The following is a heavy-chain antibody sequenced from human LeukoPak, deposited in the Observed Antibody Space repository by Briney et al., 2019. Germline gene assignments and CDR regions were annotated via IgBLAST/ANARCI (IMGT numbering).Heavy chain of an antibody. CDR2: IIPIFGTA. CDR1: GGTFSSYA. V-gene: IGHV1-69*13. J-gene: IGHJ4*02. D-gene: IGHD3-3*01. CDR3: ARGALTIFGVVIKFDY. Sequence: SVKVSCKASGGTFSSYAISWVRQAPGQGLEWMGGIIPIFGTANYAQKFQGRVTITADESTSTAYMELSSLRFEDTAVYYCARGALTIFGVVIKFDYWGQGTLVTVSS.